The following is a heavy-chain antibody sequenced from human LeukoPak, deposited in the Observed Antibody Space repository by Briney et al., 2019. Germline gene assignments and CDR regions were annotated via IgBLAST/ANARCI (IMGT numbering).Heavy chain of an antibody. CDR3: ATVTVGTTNDY. CDR1: GGTFSSYA. CDR2: IIPIFGTA. J-gene: IGHJ4*02. D-gene: IGHD1-26*01. Sequence: ASVKVSCKASGGTFSSYAISWVRQAPGQGLEWMGRIIPIFGTANYAQKFQGRVTITTDESTSTAYMELSSLRSEDTAVYYCATVTVGTTNDYWGQGTLVTVSS. V-gene: IGHV1-69*05.